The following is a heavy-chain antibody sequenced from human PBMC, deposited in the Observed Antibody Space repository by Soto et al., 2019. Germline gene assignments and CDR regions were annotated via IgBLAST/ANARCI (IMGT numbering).Heavy chain of an antibody. CDR2: MNPNSGNT. J-gene: IGHJ6*02. V-gene: IGHV1-8*01. Sequence: ASVKVSCKASGYKFTSYDISWVRQASGQGLEWMGWMNPNSGNTDSAQSFQGRVTMTRDTSVSTAYMELSSLKSEDTAVYYCASPSQLVGPYYHYGMDIWGQGTTVTVSS. CDR1: GYKFTSYD. D-gene: IGHD6-13*01. CDR3: ASPSQLVGPYYHYGMDI.